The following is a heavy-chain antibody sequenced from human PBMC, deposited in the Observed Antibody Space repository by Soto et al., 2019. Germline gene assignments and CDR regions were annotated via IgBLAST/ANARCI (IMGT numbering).Heavy chain of an antibody. D-gene: IGHD2-8*01. CDR3: ARVIRAVGVPFDF. J-gene: IGHJ4*02. V-gene: IGHV4-59*01. CDR1: GGSLKTYN. CDR2: IYHSGST. Sequence: KPSETLSLTCNVSGGSLKTYNWSWIRKPPGKGLEWIGYIYHSGSTNYNPSLQSRATISVDTSKNQFSLRLSSVNPADTAVYYCARVIRAVGVPFDFWGQGTLVTVSS.